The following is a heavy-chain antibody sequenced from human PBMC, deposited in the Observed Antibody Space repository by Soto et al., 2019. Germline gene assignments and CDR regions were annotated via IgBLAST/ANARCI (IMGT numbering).Heavy chain of an antibody. CDR3: ARIWRPKGIVGATNDY. CDR2: IFSNDEK. J-gene: IGHJ4*02. CDR1: GFSLSNARMG. Sequence: QVTLKVSGPVLVKPTETLTLTCTVSGFSLSNARMGVSWIRQPPGKALEWLAHIFSNDEKSYSTSLKSRLTISKDTSKSQVVLTMTNMDPVDTATYYCARIWRPKGIVGATNDYWGQGTLVTVSS. V-gene: IGHV2-26*01. D-gene: IGHD1-26*01.